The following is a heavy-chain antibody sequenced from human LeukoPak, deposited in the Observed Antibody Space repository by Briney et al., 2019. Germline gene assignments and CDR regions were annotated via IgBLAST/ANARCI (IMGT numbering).Heavy chain of an antibody. V-gene: IGHV4-61*02. Sequence: PSETLSPTCTVSGGSISSGSYYWSWIRQPAGKGLEWIGRIYTSGSTNYNPSLKSRVTISVDTSKNQFSLKLSSVTAADTAVYYCAREVLGIFRSGRWFDPWGQGTLVTVSS. CDR3: AREVLGIFRSGRWFDP. D-gene: IGHD2-15*01. CDR1: GGSISSGSYY. CDR2: IYTSGST. J-gene: IGHJ5*02.